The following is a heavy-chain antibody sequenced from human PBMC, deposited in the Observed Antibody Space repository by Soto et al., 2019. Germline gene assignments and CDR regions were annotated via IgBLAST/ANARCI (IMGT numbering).Heavy chain of an antibody. Sequence: QVQLVESGGGVVQPGRSLRLSCAASGFNFRYYAMHWVRQAPGKGLEWVAVISLNGGNKYYADSVEGRFTSSRDNSNNTLSLQMNSLKTEDTAVYYCTSTRGEAHYSERRDFEQWGRGTLVIFSS. V-gene: IGHV3-30-3*01. CDR2: ISLNGGNK. CDR3: TSTRGEAHYSERRDFEQ. J-gene: IGHJ4*02. CDR1: GFNFRYYA. D-gene: IGHD4-4*01.